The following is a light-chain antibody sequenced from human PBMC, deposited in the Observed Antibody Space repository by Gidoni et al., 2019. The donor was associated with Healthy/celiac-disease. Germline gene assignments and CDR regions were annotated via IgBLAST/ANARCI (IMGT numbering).Light chain of an antibody. CDR2: EVS. V-gene: IGLV2-8*01. CDR3: SSYAGSNNYV. CDR1: SRDVGGYNY. Sequence: QSALTQPPSASGSPGQSVTISCTGTSRDVGGYNYVSWYQQHPGKAPKLMIYEVSKRPSGVPDRFSGLQAEDEADYYCSSYAGSNNYVFGTGTKVTVL. J-gene: IGLJ1*01.